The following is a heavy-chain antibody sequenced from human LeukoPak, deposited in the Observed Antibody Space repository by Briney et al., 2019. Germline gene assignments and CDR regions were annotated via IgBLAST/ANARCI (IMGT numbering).Heavy chain of an antibody. J-gene: IGHJ5*02. Sequence: ASVKVSCKASGYTFTGYYLHWVRQAPGQGLEWMGLINPNSGGTNYAQKFQGRVTMTTDTSISTAYMELNRLTSDDTAVYYCAREPMVRDFNWFDPWGQGTLVTVSS. CDR3: AREPMVRDFNWFDP. V-gene: IGHV1-2*06. CDR2: INPNSGGT. CDR1: GYTFTGYY. D-gene: IGHD3-10*01.